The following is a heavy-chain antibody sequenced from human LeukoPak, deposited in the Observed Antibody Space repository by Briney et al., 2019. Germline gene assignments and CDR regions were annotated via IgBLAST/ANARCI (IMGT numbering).Heavy chain of an antibody. Sequence: GGSLRLSCAASGFTFSSYAMHWVRQAPGKGLEWVAVISYDGSNKYYADSVKGRFTISRDNSKNTLYPQMNSLRAEDTAVYYCARGGYSYGRLDYWGQGTLVTVSS. J-gene: IGHJ4*02. V-gene: IGHV3-30-3*01. CDR1: GFTFSSYA. D-gene: IGHD5-18*01. CDR2: ISYDGSNK. CDR3: ARGGYSYGRLDY.